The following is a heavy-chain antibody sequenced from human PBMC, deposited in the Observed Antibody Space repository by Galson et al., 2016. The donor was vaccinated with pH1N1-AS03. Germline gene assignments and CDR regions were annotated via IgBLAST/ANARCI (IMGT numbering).Heavy chain of an antibody. CDR2: IYYTGST. CDR1: GASFNSGIYY. D-gene: IGHD2-2*02. V-gene: IGHV4-61*01. J-gene: IGHJ4*02. CDR3: ARVGVPAAIGGYYFDH. Sequence: ETLSLTCTVSGASFNSGIYYWSWIRQPPGKGLEWLGYIYYTGSTTYNPSLESRVTISLDTSKTQFSLRLSSVTAADTAVYYCARVGVPAAIGGYYFDHWGEGTLVAVSS.